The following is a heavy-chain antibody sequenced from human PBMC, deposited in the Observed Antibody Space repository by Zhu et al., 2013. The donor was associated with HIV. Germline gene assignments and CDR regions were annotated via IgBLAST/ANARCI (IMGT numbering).Heavy chain of an antibody. CDR2: IAPYNGNT. CDR3: ARDLYSTSSRPFDI. D-gene: IGHD6-6*01. CDR1: GYTFYNYG. V-gene: IGHV1-18*01. J-gene: IGHJ3*02. Sequence: QAQLMQSGPEVKKPGASVKVSCKASGYTFYNYGISWVRQAPGQGFEWMGWIAPYNGNTKYAQRLQGRVTMTTDTSTSTAYMELRSLRSDDTAVYYCARDLYSTSSRPFDIWGQGTMVTVSS.